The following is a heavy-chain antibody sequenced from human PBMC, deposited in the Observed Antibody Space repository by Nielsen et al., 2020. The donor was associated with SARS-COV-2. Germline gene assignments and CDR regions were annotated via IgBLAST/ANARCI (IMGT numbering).Heavy chain of an antibody. CDR2: ISGSGGST. CDR1: GFTFSSYA. J-gene: IGHJ4*02. D-gene: IGHD3-16*02. V-gene: IGHV3-23*01. Sequence: GESLKISCAASGFTFSSYAMSWVRQAPGKGLEWVSAISGSGGSTYYADSVKGRFTISRDNSKNTLYLQMNSLRAEDTAVYYCAKDRVITFGGVIAPLDYWGQGTLVIVSS. CDR3: AKDRVITFGGVIAPLDY.